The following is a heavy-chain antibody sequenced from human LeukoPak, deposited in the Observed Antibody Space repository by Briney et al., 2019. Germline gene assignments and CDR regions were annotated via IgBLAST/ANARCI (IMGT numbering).Heavy chain of an antibody. CDR1: GYTFTGYY. V-gene: IGHV1-2*02. CDR2: INPNSSGT. Sequence: SVKVACKASGYTFTGYYMHWVRQAPGQGLEWMGWINPNSSGTNYAQKFQGRVPMTRDTSISTAYMELSRLRSDDTAVYYCARVPRGVAAGYYFDCWGQGILVTVSS. CDR3: ARVPRGVAAGYYFDC. D-gene: IGHD6-13*01. J-gene: IGHJ4*02.